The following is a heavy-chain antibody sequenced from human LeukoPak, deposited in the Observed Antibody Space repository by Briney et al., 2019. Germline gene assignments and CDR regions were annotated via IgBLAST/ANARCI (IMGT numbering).Heavy chain of an antibody. Sequence: ASVKVSCKASGGTFSSNAISWVRQAPGQGLEWMGGIIPIFGTANYAQKFQGRVTITADESTSTAYMELSSLRSEDTAVYYCARDYYGSGSYYKPFDYWGQGTLVTVSS. V-gene: IGHV1-69*01. J-gene: IGHJ4*02. CDR2: IIPIFGTA. CDR1: GGTFSSNA. D-gene: IGHD3-10*01. CDR3: ARDYYGSGSYYKPFDY.